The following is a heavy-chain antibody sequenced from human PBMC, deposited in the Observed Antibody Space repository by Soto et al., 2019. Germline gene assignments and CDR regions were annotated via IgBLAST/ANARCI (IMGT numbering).Heavy chain of an antibody. D-gene: IGHD3-9*01. CDR2: INHSGST. CDR1: GGSCIGYY. Sequence: SETLSLTCTVYGGSCIGYYWSWIRQPPGKGLEWIGEINHSGSTNYNPSLKSRVTISVDTSKNQFSLKLSSVTAADTAVYYCARALLGIRYFASWGQGTLVTVSS. V-gene: IGHV4-34*01. J-gene: IGHJ4*02. CDR3: ARALLGIRYFAS.